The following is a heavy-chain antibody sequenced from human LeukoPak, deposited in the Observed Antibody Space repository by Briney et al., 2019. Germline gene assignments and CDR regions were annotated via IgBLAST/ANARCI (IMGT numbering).Heavy chain of an antibody. D-gene: IGHD3-3*01. CDR3: ARDLFWTGYYYFDF. V-gene: IGHV1-2*02. J-gene: IGHJ4*02. CDR2: IDANSGGT. Sequence: ASVKVSCKTSGFTFTGYYFHWMRQAPGQGLEWMGSIDANSGGTEYAQKFQGRVTMTRDTSLSTAYMEATSLTSDDTAVYYCARDLFWTGYYYFDFWGQGTLVTVSS. CDR1: GFTFTGYY.